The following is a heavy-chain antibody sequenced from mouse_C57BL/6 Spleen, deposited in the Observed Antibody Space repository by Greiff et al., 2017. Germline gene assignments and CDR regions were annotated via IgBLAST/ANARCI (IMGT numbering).Heavy chain of an antibody. V-gene: IGHV1-15*01. J-gene: IGHJ2*01. CDR3: TRTTVVPYYFDY. CDR2: IDPETGGT. D-gene: IGHD1-1*01. CDR1: GYTYTDYE. Sequence: VQLQQSGAELVRPGASVTLSCKASGYTYTDYEMHWVKQTPVHGLEWIGAIDPETGGTAYNQKFKGKAILTADKSSSTAYMELRSLTSEDSAVYYCTRTTVVPYYFDYWGQGTTLTVSS.